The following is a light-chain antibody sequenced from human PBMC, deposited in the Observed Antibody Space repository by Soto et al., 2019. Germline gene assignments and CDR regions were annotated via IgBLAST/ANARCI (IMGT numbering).Light chain of an antibody. Sequence: EIVLTQSPATLSLSPGERATLSCRASQSVSKYLAWYQQKPGQAPRLLIHDASNRATGIPAGFSGSGSGTDFTLTISSLEPEDFGVYYCQQRSNWPQITFGGGTKVEIK. J-gene: IGKJ4*01. CDR3: QQRSNWPQIT. CDR1: QSVSKY. V-gene: IGKV3-11*01. CDR2: DAS.